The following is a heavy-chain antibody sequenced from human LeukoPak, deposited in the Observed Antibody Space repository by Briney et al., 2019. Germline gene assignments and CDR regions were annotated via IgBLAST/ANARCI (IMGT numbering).Heavy chain of an antibody. CDR1: GFTFSSYR. J-gene: IGHJ6*03. CDR2: INQDGSEK. V-gene: IGHV3-7*01. CDR3: ARAVGSSWYNYYYYYMDV. D-gene: IGHD6-13*01. Sequence: GGSLRLSCAASGFTFSSYRMSWVRQAPGKGLEWVANINQDGSEKYYVDSVKGRFTISRDNAKNSLYLQMNSLRAEDTAVYYCARAVGSSWYNYYYYYMDVWGKGTTVTVSS.